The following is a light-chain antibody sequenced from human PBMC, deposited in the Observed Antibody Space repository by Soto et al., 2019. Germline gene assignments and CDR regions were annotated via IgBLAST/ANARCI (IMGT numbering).Light chain of an antibody. J-gene: IGKJ1*01. CDR2: VAS. CDR3: QQYGSSPWT. V-gene: IGKV3-20*01. Sequence: EIVLTQSPGTLSLSPGERATLSCRASQSVSSSYLAWYQQKPGQAPRLLIYVASSRAPGIQDRFSGSGSGTDFTLTISRLEPEDFAVYYCQQYGSSPWTFGQGTKVEIK. CDR1: QSVSSSY.